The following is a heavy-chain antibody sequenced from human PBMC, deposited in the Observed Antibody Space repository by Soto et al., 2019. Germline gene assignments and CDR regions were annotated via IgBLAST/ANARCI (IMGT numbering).Heavy chain of an antibody. J-gene: IGHJ5*02. CDR2: INHSGST. V-gene: IGHV4-34*01. Sequence: SETLSLTCAVYGGSFSGYYWSWIRQPPGKGLEWIGEINHSGSTNYNPSPKSRVTISVDTSKNQFSLKLSSVTAADTAVYYCARRHYDFWSGYYSVYNWFDPWGQGTLVTVS. D-gene: IGHD3-3*01. CDR1: GGSFSGYY. CDR3: ARRHYDFWSGYYSVYNWFDP.